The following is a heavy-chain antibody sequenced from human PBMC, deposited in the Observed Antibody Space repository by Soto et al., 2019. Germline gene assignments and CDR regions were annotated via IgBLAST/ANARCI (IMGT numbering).Heavy chain of an antibody. CDR2: IIPIFGTA. D-gene: IGHD6-13*01. CDR1: GGTFGSYA. J-gene: IGHJ6*02. V-gene: IGHV1-69*06. Sequence: GASVEVSCKASGGTFGSYASSWVRQAPGQGLEWMGGIIPIFGTANYAQKFQGRVTITADKSTSTAYMELSSLRSEDTAVYYCARAIAAAGTGYYYYYGMDVWGQGTTVTVSS. CDR3: ARAIAAAGTGYYYYYGMDV.